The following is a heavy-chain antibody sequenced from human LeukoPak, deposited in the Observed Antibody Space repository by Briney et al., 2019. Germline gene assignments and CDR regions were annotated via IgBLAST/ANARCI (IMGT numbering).Heavy chain of an antibody. CDR3: VRGQTSLDNWFDP. CDR2: IRPNDGTT. J-gene: IGHJ5*02. CDR1: GFTFGNYG. Sequence: AGGSLRLSCAASGFTFGNYGMNWVRQAPGKGLEWVSYIRPNDGTTHYADSVKGRFTISRDNAKNSLSLQMTSLRVDDTAVYYCVRGQTSLDNWFDPWGQGTLVIVSS. V-gene: IGHV3-48*01.